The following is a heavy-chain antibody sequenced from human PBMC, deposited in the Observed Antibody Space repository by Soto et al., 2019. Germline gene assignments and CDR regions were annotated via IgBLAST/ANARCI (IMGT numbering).Heavy chain of an antibody. CDR2: IKQDGSEK. Sequence: GGSLRLSCAASGFTFSSYWMSWVRQAPGKGLEWVANIKQDGSEKYYVDSVKGRFTISRDNAKNSLYLQMNSLRAEDTAVYYCARPNYYDSSGYYYYFDYWGQGTPVTAPQ. V-gene: IGHV3-7*01. CDR1: GFTFSSYW. D-gene: IGHD3-22*01. J-gene: IGHJ4*02. CDR3: ARPNYYDSSGYYYYFDY.